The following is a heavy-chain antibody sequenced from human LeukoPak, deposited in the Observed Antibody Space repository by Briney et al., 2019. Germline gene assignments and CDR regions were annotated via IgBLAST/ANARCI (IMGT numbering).Heavy chain of an antibody. V-gene: IGHV3-30-3*01. J-gene: IGHJ5*02. D-gene: IGHD3-22*01. CDR1: GFTFSSYA. CDR2: ISYDGSNK. CDR3: ARERDYYDSSGYYYVGWFDP. Sequence: GESLRLSCAASGFTFSSYAMHWVRQAPGKGLEWVAVISYDGSNKYYADSVKGRFTISRDNSKNTLYLQMNSLRAEDTAVYYCARERDYYDSSGYYYVGWFDPWGQGTLVTVSS.